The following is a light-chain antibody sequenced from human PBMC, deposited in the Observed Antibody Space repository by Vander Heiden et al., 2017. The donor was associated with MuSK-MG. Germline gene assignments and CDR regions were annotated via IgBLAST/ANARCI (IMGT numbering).Light chain of an antibody. V-gene: IGLV2-14*03. CDR1: SGDVGFYNY. CDR3: SSFTSGNSYVI. J-gene: IGLJ2*01. CDR2: DVG. Sequence: QSALTQPASVSGSPGQSITISCTGTSGDVGFYNYVPCYQQPPSTAPKLMIFDVGNRPSGVSNRFSGSKSGNTASLTISGLQAEDEADYYCSSFTSGNSYVIFGGGTKVTGL.